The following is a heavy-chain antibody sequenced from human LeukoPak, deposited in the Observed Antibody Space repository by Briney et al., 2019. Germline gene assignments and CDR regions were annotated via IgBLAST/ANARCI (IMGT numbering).Heavy chain of an antibody. J-gene: IGHJ4*02. CDR1: GFTFSDYY. D-gene: IGHD3-22*01. V-gene: IGHV3-11*04. Sequence: KPGGSLRLSCAASGFTFSDYYMSWIRQAPGKGLEWVSYIGNSGSTIYYTDSVKGRFTISRDNAKNSLYLQMNSLRVEDTAVYYCARKYDSTPYYYQALGFWGQGALVTVSS. CDR2: IGNSGSTI. CDR3: ARKYDSTPYYYQALGF.